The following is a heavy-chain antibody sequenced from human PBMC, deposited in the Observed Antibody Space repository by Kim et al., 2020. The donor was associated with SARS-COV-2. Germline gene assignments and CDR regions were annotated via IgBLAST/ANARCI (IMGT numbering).Heavy chain of an antibody. J-gene: IGHJ5*02. V-gene: IGHV3-30*02. CDR3: AKDGYNDSSGHNWFDP. Sequence: SVKGRFTISRDNSKNTLYLQMNSLRAEDSAVYYCAKDGYNDSSGHNWFDPWGQGTLVTVSS. D-gene: IGHD3-22*01.